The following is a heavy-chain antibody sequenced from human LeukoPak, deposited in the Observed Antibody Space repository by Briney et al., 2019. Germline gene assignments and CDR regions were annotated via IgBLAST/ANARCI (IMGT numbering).Heavy chain of an antibody. CDR2: IKSKSDGGTA. J-gene: IGHJ4*02. Sequence: PGGSLRLSCAASGFTFSDAWMSWVRQAPGKGLEWVGRIKSKSDGGTADHAAPVKGRSTISRDDSKNTLYLQMNSLKTEDTAVYYRTTVGGYYYGSGSVPGGYWGQGTLVTVSS. CDR3: TTVGGYYYGSGSVPGGY. V-gene: IGHV3-15*01. D-gene: IGHD3-10*01. CDR1: GFTFSDAW.